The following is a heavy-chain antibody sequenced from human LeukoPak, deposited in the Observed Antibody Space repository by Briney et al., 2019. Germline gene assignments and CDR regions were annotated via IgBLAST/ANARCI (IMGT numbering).Heavy chain of an antibody. CDR1: GYSISSGYY. J-gene: IGHJ4*02. V-gene: IGHV4-38-2*02. CDR3: ARGSLDNWNLFDY. D-gene: IGHD1-20*01. Sequence: SETLSLTCTVSGYSISSGYYWGWIRQPPGKGLEWIGSIYHSGSTYYNPSLKSRVTMSVDTSRTQFSLRLTSVTAADTSVYYCARGSLDNWNLFDYWGQGTLVTVSS. CDR2: IYHSGST.